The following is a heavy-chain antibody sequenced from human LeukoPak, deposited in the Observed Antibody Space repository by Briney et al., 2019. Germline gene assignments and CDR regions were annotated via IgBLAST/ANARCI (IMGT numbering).Heavy chain of an antibody. CDR2: ISYDGSNK. CDR3: VRSITMFQY. V-gene: IGHV3-30*03. J-gene: IGHJ1*01. CDR1: GFTFSSYG. D-gene: IGHD3-10*02. Sequence: GGSLRLSCAASGFTFSSYGMHWVRQAPGKGLEWVAVISYDGSNKYYADSVKGRFTISRDNSKNTLYLQMNSLRAEDTALYYCVRSITMFQYWGQGTLVTVSS.